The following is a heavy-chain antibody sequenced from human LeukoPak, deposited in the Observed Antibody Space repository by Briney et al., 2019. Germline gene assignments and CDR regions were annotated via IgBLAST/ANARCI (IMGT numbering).Heavy chain of an antibody. D-gene: IGHD5-18*01. CDR1: GYTFTDYY. Sequence: ASVKVSCKASGYTFTDYYMHWVRQAPGQGLEWMGWINPDSGGTNYAQRFQGRVTMTRDMSTSTVYMELSSLRSEDTAVFYCARGGYSYGYYSGAFDIWGQGTMVTVSS. CDR3: ARGGYSYGYYSGAFDI. J-gene: IGHJ3*02. V-gene: IGHV1-2*02. CDR2: INPDSGGT.